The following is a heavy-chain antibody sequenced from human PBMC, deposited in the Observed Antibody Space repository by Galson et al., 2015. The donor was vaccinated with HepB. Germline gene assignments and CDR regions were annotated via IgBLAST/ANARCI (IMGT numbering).Heavy chain of an antibody. J-gene: IGHJ4*02. CDR3: VKTCSGGYHDS. CDR1: GFTFSSCA. V-gene: IGHV3-64D*09. CDR2: ISSNGGST. D-gene: IGHD3-10*02. Sequence: SLRLSCAASGFTFSSCAMQWVRQAPGKGLEYVSAISSNGGSTYYADSVKGRFTIPRDNSKNTLFLQMSSLRAEDTAVYYCVKTCSGGYHDSWGQGIQVTVSS.